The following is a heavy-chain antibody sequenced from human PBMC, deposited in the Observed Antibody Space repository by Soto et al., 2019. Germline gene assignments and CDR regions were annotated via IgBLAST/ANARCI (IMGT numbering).Heavy chain of an antibody. CDR3: AHRRDATVRVPAAISAWFDP. CDR2: IFSDNER. CDR1: GFSLTTGKMG. V-gene: IGHV2-26*01. D-gene: IGHD2-2*01. Sequence: SGPTLVNPTETLTLTCTVSGFSLTTGKMGVSWIRQPPGKALEWLAHIFSDNERSYSTSLQGRLTISKDTSGSQVVLIMTNVDPVDTATYYCAHRRDATVRVPAAISAWFDPWGQGTQVTVSS. J-gene: IGHJ5*02.